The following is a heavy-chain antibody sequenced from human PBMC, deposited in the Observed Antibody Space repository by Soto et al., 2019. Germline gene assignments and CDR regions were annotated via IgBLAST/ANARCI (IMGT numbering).Heavy chain of an antibody. CDR2: ISSSSSYI. V-gene: IGHV3-21*01. D-gene: IGHD7-27*01. CDR1: GFTFSSYS. J-gene: IGHJ6*02. Sequence: GGSLRLSCAASGFTFSSYSMNWVRQAPGKGLEWVSSISSSSSYIYYADSVKGRFTISRDNAKNSLYLQMNSLRAEDTAVYYCATAIPQLGIIEILYYGMDVWGQGTTVTVSS. CDR3: ATAIPQLGIIEILYYGMDV.